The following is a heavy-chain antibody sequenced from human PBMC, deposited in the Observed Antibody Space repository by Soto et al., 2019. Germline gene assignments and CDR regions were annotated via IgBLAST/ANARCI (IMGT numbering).Heavy chain of an antibody. D-gene: IGHD2-15*01. Sequence: PSETLSLTCTVSGGSISSYYWSWIRQPPGKGLEWIGYIYYSGSTYYNPSLKSRVTISVDTSKNQFSLKLSSVTAADTAVYYCARGLPEGVAATGFYDYWGQGTLVTVS. J-gene: IGHJ4*02. CDR1: GGSISSYY. CDR3: ARGLPEGVAATGFYDY. V-gene: IGHV4-59*08. CDR2: IYYSGST.